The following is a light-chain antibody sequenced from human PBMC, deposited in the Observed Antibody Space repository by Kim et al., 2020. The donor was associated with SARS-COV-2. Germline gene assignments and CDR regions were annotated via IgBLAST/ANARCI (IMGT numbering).Light chain of an antibody. V-gene: IGLV3-25*03. CDR3: QSADSSGTYVV. CDR1: ALPKQY. Sequence: SYELTQPPSVPVSPGQTARITCSGDALPKQYAYWYQQKPGQAPVLVIYKDSERPSGIPERFSGSSSGTTVTLTISGVQAEDEADYYCQSADSSGTYVVFG. CDR2: KDS. J-gene: IGLJ2*01.